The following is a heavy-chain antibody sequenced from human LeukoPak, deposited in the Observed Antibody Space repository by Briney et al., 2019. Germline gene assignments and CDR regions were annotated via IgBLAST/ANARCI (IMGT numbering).Heavy chain of an antibody. CDR2: ISYDGSNK. CDR3: ARESAAALDY. CDR1: GVTFSSYA. Sequence: GGSLRLSCAASGVTFSSYAMHWVRQAPGKGLEWVAVISYDGSNKYYADSVKGRFTISRDNSKNTLYLQMNSLRAEDTAVYYCARESAAALDYWGQGTLVTVSS. D-gene: IGHD6-13*01. V-gene: IGHV3-30*04. J-gene: IGHJ4*02.